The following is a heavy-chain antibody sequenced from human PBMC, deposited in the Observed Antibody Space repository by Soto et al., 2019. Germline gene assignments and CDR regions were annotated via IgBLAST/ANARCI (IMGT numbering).Heavy chain of an antibody. J-gene: IGHJ3*02. CDR2: IIPIYATA. V-gene: IGHV1-69*01. CDR3: AGVGGYYYDSSGYYYAEYAFDI. CDR1: GGTFSSYA. Sequence: QVQLVQSGAEVKKPGASVKVSCKASGGTFSSYAISWVRQAPGQGPEWMRGIIPIYATANYAKKCLGRVTIRADDSTCTAYMELSSLRSEDTAVHYCAGVGGYYYDSSGYYYAEYAFDIWGQGTMVTVSS. D-gene: IGHD3-22*01.